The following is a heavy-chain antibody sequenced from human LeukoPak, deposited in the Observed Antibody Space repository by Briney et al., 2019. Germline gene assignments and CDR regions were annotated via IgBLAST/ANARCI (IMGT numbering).Heavy chain of an antibody. D-gene: IGHD6-6*01. CDR1: GFTFSSYG. CDR2: ISGSGGST. V-gene: IGHV3-23*01. CDR3: ARGKGTSYLSSFDY. Sequence: GGTLRLSCAASGFTFSSYGMNWVRQAPGKGLEWVSAISGSGGSTYYADSVKGRLTISRDNSKNTLYLQMNSLRAADTAVYYCARGKGTSYLSSFDYWGQGTLVTVSS. J-gene: IGHJ4*02.